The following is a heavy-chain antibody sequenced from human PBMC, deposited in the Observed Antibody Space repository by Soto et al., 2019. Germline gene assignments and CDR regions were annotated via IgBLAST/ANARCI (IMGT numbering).Heavy chain of an antibody. J-gene: IGHJ6*02. CDR1: GFTFSSYG. CDR3: AKGADSSSWHYGTDV. CDR2: ISYDGSNK. Sequence: LRLSCAASGFTFSSYGMHWVRQAPGKGLEWVAVISYDGSNKYYADSVKGRFTISRDNSKNTLYLQMNSLRAEDTAVYYCAKGADSSSWHYGTDVWGQGTTVTVSS. V-gene: IGHV3-30*18. D-gene: IGHD6-13*01.